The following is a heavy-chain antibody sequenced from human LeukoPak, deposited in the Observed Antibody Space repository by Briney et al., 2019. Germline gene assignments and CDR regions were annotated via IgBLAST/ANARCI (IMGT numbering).Heavy chain of an antibody. CDR2: IYYSGST. D-gene: IGHD1-26*01. V-gene: IGHV4-31*03. CDR3: ARVGGSYYSGDDY. Sequence: SETLSLTCTVSGGSISSGGYYWSWIRQHPGKGLEWIGYIYYSGSTYYNPSLKSRVTISVDTSKNQFSLKLSSVTAADTAVYYCARVGGSYYSGDDYWGQGTLVTVSS. J-gene: IGHJ4*02. CDR1: GGSISSGGYY.